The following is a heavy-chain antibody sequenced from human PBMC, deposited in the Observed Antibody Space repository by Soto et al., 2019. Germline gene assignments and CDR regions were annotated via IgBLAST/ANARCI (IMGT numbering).Heavy chain of an antibody. CDR3: ARGGYYDSSGYYNFDY. J-gene: IGHJ4*02. CDR1: GGSISSYY. V-gene: IGHV4-34*01. D-gene: IGHD3-22*01. Sequence: SETLSLTCTAAGGSISSYYWSWIRQPAGKGLEWIGEINHSGSTNYNPSLKSRVTISVDTSKNQFSLKLSSVTAADTAVYYCARGGYYDSSGYYNFDYWGQGTLVTVSS. CDR2: INHSGST.